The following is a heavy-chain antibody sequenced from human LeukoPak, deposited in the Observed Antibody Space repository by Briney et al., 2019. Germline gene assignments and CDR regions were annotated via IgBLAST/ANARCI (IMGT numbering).Heavy chain of an antibody. D-gene: IGHD3-16*02. Sequence: GGYLSRYCAAYGFTFCSNWRHWVRPVPGQEPVWVSRIHRDRRTTNYADSVKGQFTSSRDNTKNTLNLQMSSLRDEDTAIYYCARARPDGSSYFDYWGQGILVTVSS. V-gene: IGHV3-74*01. J-gene: IGHJ4*02. CDR1: GFTFCSNW. CDR2: IHRDRRTT. CDR3: ARARPDGSSYFDY.